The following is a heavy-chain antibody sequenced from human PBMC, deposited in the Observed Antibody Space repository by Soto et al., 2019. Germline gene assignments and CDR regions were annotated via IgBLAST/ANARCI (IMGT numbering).Heavy chain of an antibody. V-gene: IGHV4-61*08. CDR3: ARHDFYHRTFDI. J-gene: IGHJ3*02. CDR2: MLYSGRP. Sequence: QVHLQESGPGQVTPSETVSLTCRVSGGSVGSGAYYWSWIRQPPGKGLEWIGYMLYSGRPIYNPFIQSLQSRVTVSVDTFRNQFSLRLTSVTAADTALSSCARHDFYHRTFDIWCQGTLVTVSS. D-gene: IGHD3-3*01. CDR1: GGSVGSGAYY.